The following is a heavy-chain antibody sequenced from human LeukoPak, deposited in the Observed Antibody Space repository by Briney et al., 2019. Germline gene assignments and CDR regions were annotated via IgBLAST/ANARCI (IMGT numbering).Heavy chain of an antibody. Sequence: ASVKVSCKASGYTFTSYDINWVRQATGQGLEWMGWMNPNSGNTGYAQKFQGRVTMTRNTSISTAYMELSSLRSEDTAVYYCARENDPYCSSTSCYPDNWFDPRGQGTLVTVSS. CDR2: MNPNSGNT. J-gene: IGHJ5*02. CDR1: GYTFTSYD. D-gene: IGHD2-2*01. CDR3: ARENDPYCSSTSCYPDNWFDP. V-gene: IGHV1-8*01.